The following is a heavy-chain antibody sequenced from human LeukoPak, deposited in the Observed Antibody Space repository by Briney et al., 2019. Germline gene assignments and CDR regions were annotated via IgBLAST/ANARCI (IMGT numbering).Heavy chain of an antibody. J-gene: IGHJ6*02. CDR2: IYSTGST. Sequence: SETLSLTCTVSSGSISSYYWSWIRQPAGKGLEWIGRIYSTGSTNYNPSLKSRVTMSVDTSKNQFSLRLRSVTAADTAVYYCARDLHYDILTGYTAPIRKPNYYYYYDMDVWGQGTTVTVSS. V-gene: IGHV4-4*07. CDR3: ARDLHYDILTGYTAPIRKPNYYYYYDMDV. CDR1: SGSISSYY. D-gene: IGHD3-9*01.